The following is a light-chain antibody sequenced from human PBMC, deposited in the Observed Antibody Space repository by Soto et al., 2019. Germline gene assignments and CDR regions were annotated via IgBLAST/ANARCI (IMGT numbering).Light chain of an antibody. CDR3: SSYAGSNNEV. CDR2: EVS. V-gene: IGLV2-8*01. J-gene: IGLJ2*01. CDR1: SSDVGGYNY. Sequence: QSVLTQPPSASGSPGQSVTISCTGTSSDVGGYNYVSWYQQHPGKAPKLMIYEVSKRPSGVPGRFSGSKSGYTASLTVSGLQAEDEADYYCSSYAGSNNEVFGGGTKVTVL.